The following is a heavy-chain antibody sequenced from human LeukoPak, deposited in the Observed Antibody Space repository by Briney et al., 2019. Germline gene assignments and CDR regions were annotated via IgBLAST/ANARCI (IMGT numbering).Heavy chain of an antibody. CDR2: INWNGGST. CDR1: GFTFDDYG. D-gene: IGHD3-10*01. J-gene: IGHJ4*02. CDR3: ASISGPDYYGSGSYLRDY. V-gene: IGHV3-20*04. Sequence: SGGSLRLFCAASGFTFDDYGMSWVHQAPGKGLEWVSGINWNGGSTGYADSVKGRFTISRDNTKNSLYLQMNSLRAEDTALYYCASISGPDYYGSGSYLRDYWGQGTLVTVSS.